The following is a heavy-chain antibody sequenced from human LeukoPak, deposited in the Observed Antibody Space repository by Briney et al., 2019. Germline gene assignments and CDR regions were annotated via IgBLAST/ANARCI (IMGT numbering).Heavy chain of an antibody. D-gene: IGHD6-13*01. CDR1: GFTVSSNY. Sequence: PGGSLRLSCAASGFTVSSNYMTWVRQAPGKGLERVSAISGSGGIIYYADSVKGRFTISRDNSKNMLFLQMNSLSADDTAVYYCAKAAIAESSNWYGIDYWGQGTLVTVSS. CDR2: ISGSGGII. J-gene: IGHJ4*02. CDR3: AKAAIAESSNWYGIDY. V-gene: IGHV3-23*01.